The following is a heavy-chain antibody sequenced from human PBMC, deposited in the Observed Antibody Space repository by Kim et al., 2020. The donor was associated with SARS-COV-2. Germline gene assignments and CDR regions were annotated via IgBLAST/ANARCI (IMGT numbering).Heavy chain of an antibody. V-gene: IGHV3-73*01. CDR3: TTDPYSSGYAFDI. J-gene: IGHJ3*02. CDR2: IRNKVNSYAT. CDR1: GFTFSGST. Sequence: GGSLRLSCAASGFTFSGSTMHWVRQASGKGLEWVGRIRNKVNSYATTYGASVKGRFTISRDDSQNTAYLQMNSLKVEDTAVYYCTTDPYSSGYAFDIWGQGTMVTVSS. D-gene: IGHD3-10*01.